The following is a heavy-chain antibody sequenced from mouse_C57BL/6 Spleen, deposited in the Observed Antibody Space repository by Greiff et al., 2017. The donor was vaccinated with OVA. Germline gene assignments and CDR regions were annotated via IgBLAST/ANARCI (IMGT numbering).Heavy chain of an antibody. J-gene: IGHJ4*01. D-gene: IGHD4-1*02. Sequence: EVKVVESGGGLVQPGASLRLSCAASGFTFTDYYMSWVRQPPGTAPEWLALIRNKANGYTTEYTASVKGRFTISRDNSQNILYLQMNTLMAEDSATYYCVKAQLGRRDYYAMDYWGQGTSVTVSS. CDR2: IRNKANGYTT. CDR3: VKAQLGRRDYYAMDY. V-gene: IGHV7-4*01. CDR1: GFTFTDYY.